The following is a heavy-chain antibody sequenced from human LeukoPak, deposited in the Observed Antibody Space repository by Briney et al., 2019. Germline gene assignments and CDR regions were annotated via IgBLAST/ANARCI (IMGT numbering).Heavy chain of an antibody. J-gene: IGHJ4*02. CDR2: ISSSGSTI. CDR3: ARVSGSYLYYFDY. CDR1: GFTFSDYY. V-gene: IGHV3-11*01. Sequence: GGSLRLSCAASGFTFSDYYMSWIRQAPGKGLEWVSYISSSGSTIYYADSVKGRFTISRGDAKNSLYLQMNSLRAEDTAVYYCARVSGSYLYYFDYWGQGTLVTVS. D-gene: IGHD1-26*01.